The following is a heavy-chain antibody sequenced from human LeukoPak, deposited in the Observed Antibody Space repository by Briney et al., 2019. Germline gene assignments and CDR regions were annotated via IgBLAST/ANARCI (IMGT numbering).Heavy chain of an antibody. V-gene: IGHV4-31*03. D-gene: IGHD3-10*01. CDR3: ARTYDNSYYYFDY. CDR2: IFYTGSA. Sequence: SETLSLTCSVSGGSFSSGAYYWSWIRQHPGKGLEWIGYIFYTGSAYYNPSLKSRVTISRDTSKNQFSLNLSSVTAAGTAVYYCARTYDNSYYYFDYWGQGTLVTVSS. CDR1: GGSFSSGAYY. J-gene: IGHJ4*02.